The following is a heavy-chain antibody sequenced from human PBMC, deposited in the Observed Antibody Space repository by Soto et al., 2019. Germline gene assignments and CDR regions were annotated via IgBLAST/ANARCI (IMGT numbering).Heavy chain of an antibody. D-gene: IGHD3-10*01. CDR1: GFTFTYSA. CDR2: IVVGSGTT. Sequence: QIQLVQSGPEVRKPGTSVKVSCRASGFTFTYSAIQWVRQARGQSLEWIGWIVVGSGTTNFAPKFQERVTITWDVARSTSYMELCSLRSEDEAVYYCSAEYYYGDSNPEGRIDWGQGALDTVSS. V-gene: IGHV1-58*02. J-gene: IGHJ4*02. CDR3: SAEYYYGDSNPEGRID.